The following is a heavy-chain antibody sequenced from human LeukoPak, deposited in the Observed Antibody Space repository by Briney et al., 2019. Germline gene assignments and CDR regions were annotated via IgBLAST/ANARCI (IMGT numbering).Heavy chain of an antibody. D-gene: IGHD1-1*01. CDR1: GGSISSYY. CDR2: IYYSGST. V-gene: IGHV4-59*01. CDR3: ASTFAVRGWFDP. J-gene: IGHJ5*02. Sequence: PSETLSLTCTVSGGSISSYYWSWIRQPPGKGPEWIGYIYYSGSTNYNPSLKSRVTISVDTSKNQFSLKLSSVTAADTAVYYCASTFAVRGWFDPWGQGTLVTVSS.